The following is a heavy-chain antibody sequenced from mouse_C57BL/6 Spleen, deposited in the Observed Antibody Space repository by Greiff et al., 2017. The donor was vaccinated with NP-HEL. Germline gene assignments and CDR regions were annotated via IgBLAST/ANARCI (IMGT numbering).Heavy chain of an antibody. CDR1: GFTFSDYY. D-gene: IGHD1-1*01. Sequence: EVQVVESEGGLVQPGSSMKLSCTASGFTFSDYYMAWVRQVPEKGLEWVANINYDGSSTYYLDSLKSRFIISRDNAKNILYLQMSSLKSEDTATYYCARDGDGGRYFDVWGTGTTVTVSS. V-gene: IGHV5-16*01. CDR3: ARDGDGGRYFDV. CDR2: INYDGSST. J-gene: IGHJ1*03.